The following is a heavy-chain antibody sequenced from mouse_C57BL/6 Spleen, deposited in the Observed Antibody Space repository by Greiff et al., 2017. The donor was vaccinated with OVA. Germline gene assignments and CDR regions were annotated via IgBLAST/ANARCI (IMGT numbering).Heavy chain of an antibody. J-gene: IGHJ4*01. V-gene: IGHV1-52*01. CDR3: ARRSYYYCSSYDAMDY. Sequence: QVQLQQPGAELVRPGSSVKLSCKASGYTFTSYWMHWVKQRPIQGLEWIGNIDPSDSETHYNQKFKDKATLTVDKSSSTAYMQLSSLTSEDSAVYYCARRSYYYCSSYDAMDYWGQGTSVTVSS. CDR2: IDPSDSET. CDR1: GYTFTSYW. D-gene: IGHD1-1*01.